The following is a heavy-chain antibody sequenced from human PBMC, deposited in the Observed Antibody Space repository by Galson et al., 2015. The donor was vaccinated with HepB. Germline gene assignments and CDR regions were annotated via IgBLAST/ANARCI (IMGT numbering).Heavy chain of an antibody. CDR1: GLIFSNSV. J-gene: IGHJ4*02. CDR3: AKNWAGGGNDPIDY. D-gene: IGHD4-23*01. CDR2: IKQDESEK. V-gene: IGHV3-7*03. Sequence: SLRLSCAASGLIFSNSVMHWVRQAPGKGLEWVANIKQDESEKYYVDSVKGRFTISRDNAKNSVYLQMNSLRAEDTAVYYCAKNWAGGGNDPIDYWGQGTLVTVSS.